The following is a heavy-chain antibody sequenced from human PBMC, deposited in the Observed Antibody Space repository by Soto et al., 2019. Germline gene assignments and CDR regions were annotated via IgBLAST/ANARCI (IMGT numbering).Heavy chain of an antibody. Sequence: EEQLLESGGDLVQPGGSLRLSCAASGFTFDDYAMHWVRQAPGKGLEWVSGISWNSGSIGYADSVKGRFTISRDNAKNSLYLQMNSLRAEDTALYYCAKGDYGDYGTHFDYWGQGTLVTVSS. CDR2: ISWNSGSI. J-gene: IGHJ4*02. D-gene: IGHD4-17*01. CDR3: AKGDYGDYGTHFDY. V-gene: IGHV3-9*01. CDR1: GFTFDDYA.